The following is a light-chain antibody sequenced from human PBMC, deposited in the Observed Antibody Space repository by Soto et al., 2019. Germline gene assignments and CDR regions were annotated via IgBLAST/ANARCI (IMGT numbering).Light chain of an antibody. J-gene: IGKJ1*01. CDR3: QQYNNWPPGT. V-gene: IGKV3D-15*01. CDR2: DAS. CDR1: QSVSSN. Sequence: EIVMTQSPATVSVSPGERVTLSCRASQSVSSNLAWYQQKPGQAPRLLIHDASSRATGISDRFSGSGSGTEFTLTISSLQSEDFAVYYCQQYNNWPPGTFGQGTKVDIK.